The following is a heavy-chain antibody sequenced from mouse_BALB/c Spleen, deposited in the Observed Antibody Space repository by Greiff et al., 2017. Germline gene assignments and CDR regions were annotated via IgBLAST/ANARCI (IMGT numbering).Heavy chain of an antibody. CDR3: ARSEGTGYFDY. CDR1: GYTFTDYA. CDR2: ISTYYGDA. Sequence: VKLVESGAELVRPGVSVKISCKGSGYTFTDYAMHWVKQSHAKSLEWIGVISTYYGDASYNQKFKGKATMTVDKSSSTAYMELARLTSEDSAIYYCARSEGTGYFDYWGQGTTLTVAS. D-gene: IGHD3-3*01. V-gene: IGHV1S137*01. J-gene: IGHJ2*01.